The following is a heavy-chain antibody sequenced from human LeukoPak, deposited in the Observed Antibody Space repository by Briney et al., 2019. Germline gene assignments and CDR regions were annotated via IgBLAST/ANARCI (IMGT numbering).Heavy chain of an antibody. V-gene: IGHV1-46*01. J-gene: IGHJ6*02. D-gene: IGHD2-21*01. CDR3: AIVAPYYYYGMDV. CDR2: INPSGGST. Sequence: ASVKVSCKASGYTFTSYYMHWVRQAPGQGLEWMGIINPSGGSTSYAQKFQGRVTMARDTSTSTVYMELSSLRSEDTAVYYCAIVAPYYYYGMDVWGQGTTVTVSS. CDR1: GYTFTSYY.